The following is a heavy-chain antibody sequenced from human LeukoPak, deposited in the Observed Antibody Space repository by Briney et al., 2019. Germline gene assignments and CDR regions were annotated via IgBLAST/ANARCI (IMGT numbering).Heavy chain of an antibody. CDR1: GFTFTNYG. D-gene: IGHD6-19*01. V-gene: IGHV3-20*04. Sequence: GGSLRLSCETTGFTFTNYGMSWVRQAPGKGLEWVSGINWNGGSTGYADSVKGRFTISRDNAKNSLYLQMNSLRAEDTALYYCARGDDSSGWYYFDYWGQGTLVTVSS. CDR3: ARGDDSSGWYYFDY. CDR2: INWNGGST. J-gene: IGHJ4*02.